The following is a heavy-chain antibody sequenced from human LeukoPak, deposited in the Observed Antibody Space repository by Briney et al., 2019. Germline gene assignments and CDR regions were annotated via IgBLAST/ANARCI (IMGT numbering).Heavy chain of an antibody. CDR3: ARSRRAGMIVVVPSPWY. CDR1: GFTFSSYA. Sequence: GGSLRLSCAASGFTFSSYAMHWVRQAPGKGLEWVAVISYDGSNKYYADSVKGRFTTSRDNSKNTLYLQMNSLRAEDTAVYYCARSRRAGMIVVVPSPWYWGQGTLVTVSS. D-gene: IGHD3-22*01. J-gene: IGHJ4*02. V-gene: IGHV3-30-3*01. CDR2: ISYDGSNK.